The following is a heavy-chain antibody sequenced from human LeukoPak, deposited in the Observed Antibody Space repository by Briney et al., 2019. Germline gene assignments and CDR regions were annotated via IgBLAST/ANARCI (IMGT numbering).Heavy chain of an antibody. CDR2: IKSQAAGGTT. CDR1: GFTFNNAW. CDR3: TTDASPYCTNGKCYTGGNFDY. D-gene: IGHD2-8*01. J-gene: IGHJ4*02. Sequence: GGSLRLSCAASGFTFNNAWMSWVRQAPGKGLEWVGSIKSQAAGGTTDYAAPVRGRFTISRDDSQNALYLQMNSLQTEDTAVYYCTTDASPYCTNGKCYTGGNFDYWGQGTLVTVSS. V-gene: IGHV3-15*01.